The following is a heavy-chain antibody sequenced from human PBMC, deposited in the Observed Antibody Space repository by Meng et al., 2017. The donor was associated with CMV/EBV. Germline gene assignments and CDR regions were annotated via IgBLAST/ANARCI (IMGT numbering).Heavy chain of an antibody. CDR3: ARDPIPASHFDY. Sequence: GESLKTSCAASGFTFSSYSMNWVRQAPGKGLEWVWTISSSSSYIYYADSVKGRFTISRDNAKNSLYLQMNRLRAEDTAVYYCARDPIPASHFDYWGQGTLVTVSS. CDR1: GFTFSSYS. V-gene: IGHV3-21*01. J-gene: IGHJ4*02. D-gene: IGHD2-2*01. CDR2: ISSSSSYI.